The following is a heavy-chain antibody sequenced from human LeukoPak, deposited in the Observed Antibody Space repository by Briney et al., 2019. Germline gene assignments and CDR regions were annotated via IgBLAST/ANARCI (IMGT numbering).Heavy chain of an antibody. V-gene: IGHV3-33*01. CDR3: ARASGHDAFDI. J-gene: IGHJ3*02. Sequence: GGSLRLSCAASGFTFSSYGMHWVRQAPGKGLEWVAVIWYDGSNKYYADSVKGRFTISRDNPKNTLYLQMNSLRAEDTAVYYCARASGHDAFDIWGQGTMVTVSS. D-gene: IGHD3-3*01. CDR2: IWYDGSNK. CDR1: GFTFSSYG.